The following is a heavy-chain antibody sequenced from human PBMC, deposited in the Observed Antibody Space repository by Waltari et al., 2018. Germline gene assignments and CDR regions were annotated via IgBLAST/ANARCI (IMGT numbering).Heavy chain of an antibody. V-gene: IGHV3-21*01. Sequence: EVQLVVSGGGLVKPGGSLRLSCASSGSTFSIYNMNWVRQAQGKGREWVSSISASSTYIYYADSMKGRFTISRDNAKNSLYLQMNSLRAEDTAVYYCASGYSSSSLDYWGQGTLVTVSS. CDR3: ASGYSSSSLDY. J-gene: IGHJ4*02. CDR1: GSTFSIYN. CDR2: ISASSTYI. D-gene: IGHD6-6*01.